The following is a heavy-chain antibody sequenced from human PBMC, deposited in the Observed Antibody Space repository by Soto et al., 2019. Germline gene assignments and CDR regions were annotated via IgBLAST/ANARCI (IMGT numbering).Heavy chain of an antibody. J-gene: IGHJ6*02. CDR2: ISYDGSNK. V-gene: IGHV3-30-3*01. CDR3: AREDRWELLKHYYYYYGMDV. Sequence: GGSLRLSCAASGFTFSSYAMHWVRQAPGKGLEWVAVISYDGSNKYYADSVKGRFTISRDNSKNTLYLQMNSLRAEDTAVYYCAREDRWELLKHYYYYYGMDVWGQGTTVTVS. CDR1: GFTFSSYA. D-gene: IGHD1-26*01.